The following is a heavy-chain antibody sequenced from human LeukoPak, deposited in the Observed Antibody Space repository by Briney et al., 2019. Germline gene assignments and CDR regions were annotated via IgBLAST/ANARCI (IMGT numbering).Heavy chain of an antibody. V-gene: IGHV3-48*01. Sequence: GGSLRLSCAASGFTFSYYSMTWVRQAPGKGLEWGSYIDSSSATTYYADSVKGRFIISRDNAKNSLFLQINSLRAEDTAVHYCAGSTVWPGIFQYWGQGTLVTVSS. D-gene: IGHD3/OR15-3a*01. CDR3: AGSTVWPGIFQY. CDR2: IDSSSATT. J-gene: IGHJ1*01. CDR1: GFTFSYYS.